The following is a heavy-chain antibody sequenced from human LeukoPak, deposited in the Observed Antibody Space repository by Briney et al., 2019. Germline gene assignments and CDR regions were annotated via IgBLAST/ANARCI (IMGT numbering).Heavy chain of an antibody. CDR3: ARDYFYDFWSCYPTYTPIDY. CDR2: IYHSGST. D-gene: IGHD3-3*01. J-gene: IGHJ4*02. V-gene: IGHV4-39*07. CDR1: GGSISSSSFY. Sequence: SETLSLTCSVSGGSISSSSFYWGWIRQPPGKGLEWIGSIYHSGSTYYNPSLKSRVTISVDTSKNQFSLKLSSVTAADTAVYYCARDYFYDFWSCYPTYTPIDYWGQGTLVTVSS.